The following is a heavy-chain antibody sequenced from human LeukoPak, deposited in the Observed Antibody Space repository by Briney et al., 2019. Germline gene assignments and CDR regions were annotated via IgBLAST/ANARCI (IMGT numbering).Heavy chain of an antibody. Sequence: ASVKVSCKASGYTFTNYGINWVRQAPGQGLEWMGWISAYNGNTNYAQKLQGRVTMTTDTSTSTAYMELRRLRSGDTAVYYCARDPNRVTAIPGYWGQGTLVTVSS. CDR3: ARDPNRVTAIPGY. V-gene: IGHV1-18*01. CDR2: ISAYNGNT. CDR1: GYTFTNYG. D-gene: IGHD2-21*02. J-gene: IGHJ4*02.